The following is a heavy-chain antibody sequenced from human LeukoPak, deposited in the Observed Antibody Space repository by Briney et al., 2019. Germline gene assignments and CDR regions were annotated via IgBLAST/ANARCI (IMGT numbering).Heavy chain of an antibody. Sequence: PGGSLRLSCAASGFTFSSYWMHWVRQAPGKGLVCVSRINSDGSSTSYADSVKGRFTISRDNAKNTLYLQMNSLRAEDTAVYYCAPGRDLDYWGQGTLVTVSS. D-gene: IGHD3-10*01. CDR1: GFTFSSYW. V-gene: IGHV3-74*01. CDR3: APGRDLDY. CDR2: INSDGSST. J-gene: IGHJ4*02.